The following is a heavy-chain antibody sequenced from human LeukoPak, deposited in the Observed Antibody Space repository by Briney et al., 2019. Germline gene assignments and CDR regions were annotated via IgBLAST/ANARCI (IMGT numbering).Heavy chain of an antibody. J-gene: IGHJ4*02. V-gene: IGHV3-30*02. CDR2: IWYDGSNK. Sequence: PGGSLRHSCAASGFTLTTYGMHWVRRAPGKGLEWLAFIWYDGSNKYYADSVKGRFTISRDNSKNTVYLQMNSLRGEDTAVYYCAKANLDYWGQGTLVTVSS. CDR1: GFTLTTYG. CDR3: AKANLDY.